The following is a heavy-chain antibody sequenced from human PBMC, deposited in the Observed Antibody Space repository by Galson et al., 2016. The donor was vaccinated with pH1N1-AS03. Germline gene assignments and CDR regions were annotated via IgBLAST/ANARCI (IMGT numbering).Heavy chain of an antibody. J-gene: IGHJ4*02. V-gene: IGHV3-9*01. CDR2: IAWNSGIT. Sequence: SLRLSCAASGFTFHDYAMHWVRQAPGKGPEWASGIAWNSGITGYGDSVKGRFTLSRDNAKNSLYLQMNSLKPEDTALYYCARAFGSGSEAGLLDFWGQGTLVTVSS. CDR3: ARAFGSGSEAGLLDF. CDR1: GFTFHDYA. D-gene: IGHD5-12*01.